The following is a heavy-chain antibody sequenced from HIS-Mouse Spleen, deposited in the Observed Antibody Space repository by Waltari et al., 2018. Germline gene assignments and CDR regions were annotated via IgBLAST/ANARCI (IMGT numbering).Heavy chain of an antibody. Sequence: QLQLQESGPGLVKPSETLSLTCTVSGGSISSIRYSWGSSRNPPGQGRLVIGSIYYSGSTYYNPSLKSRVTISVDTSKNQFSLKLSSVTAADTAVYYCARDPSMYYYDSSGYLRDGMDVWGQGTTVTVSS. CDR3: ARDPSMYYYDSSGYLRDGMDV. V-gene: IGHV4-39*07. D-gene: IGHD3-22*01. CDR2: IYYSGST. CDR1: GGSISSIRYS. J-gene: IGHJ6*02.